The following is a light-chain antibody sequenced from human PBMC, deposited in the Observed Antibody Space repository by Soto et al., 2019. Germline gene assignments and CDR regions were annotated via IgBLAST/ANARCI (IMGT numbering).Light chain of an antibody. J-gene: IGLJ1*01. CDR3: GADHGSGSNFVYV. CDR2: VGTGGIVG. CDR1: SDYSNYN. Sequence: QPVLTQPPSASASLGASVTLTCTLSSDYSNYNVDWYQQRPGKGPRFVMRVGTGGIVGSKGDGIPDRFSVLGSGLNRYLTIKNIQEEDESDYHCGADHGSGSNFVYVFGPGTKSPS. V-gene: IGLV9-49*01.